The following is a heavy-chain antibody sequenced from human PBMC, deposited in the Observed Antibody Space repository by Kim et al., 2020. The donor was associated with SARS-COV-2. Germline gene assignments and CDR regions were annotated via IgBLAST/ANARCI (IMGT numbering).Heavy chain of an antibody. CDR2: ISWNSGSI. J-gene: IGHJ4*02. D-gene: IGHD6-19*01. CDR3: AKGLAKGFDY. Sequence: GGSLRLSCAASGFTFDDYAMHWVRQAPGKGLEWVSGISWNSGSIGYADSVKGRFTISRDNAKNSLYLQMNSLRAEDTALYYCAKGLAKGFDYWGQGTLVTVSS. V-gene: IGHV3-9*01. CDR1: GFTFDDYA.